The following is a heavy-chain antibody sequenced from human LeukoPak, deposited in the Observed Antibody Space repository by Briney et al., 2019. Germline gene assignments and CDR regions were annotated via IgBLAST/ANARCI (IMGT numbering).Heavy chain of an antibody. Sequence: GGSLRLSCAASGFTFCSYTMSWVRQAPGKGPEWVSTITGSGGRTYHADSVKGRFTISRDNSKNTLYLQLNSLRAEDTAVYYCAKDPHSSSWYFEYWGQGTLVTVSS. CDR3: AKDPHSSSWYFEY. D-gene: IGHD6-13*01. J-gene: IGHJ4*02. CDR2: ITGSGGRT. V-gene: IGHV3-23*01. CDR1: GFTFCSYT.